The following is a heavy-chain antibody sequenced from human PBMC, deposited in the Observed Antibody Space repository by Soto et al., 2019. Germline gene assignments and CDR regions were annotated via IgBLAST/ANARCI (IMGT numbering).Heavy chain of an antibody. CDR1: GGTFSKYA. CDR2: TIPMFGTP. D-gene: IGHD3-22*01. J-gene: IGHJ6*02. V-gene: IGHV1-69*01. CDR3: ARPLRDRNYYYGMAV. Sequence: QVQLVQSGAEMQQPGASVRVSCKASGGTFSKYAFSWVRQAPGQGLEWLGGTIPMFGTPNYAQKFQGRVAISEDESTATVYMELSRLRSEDTAVYFCARPLRDRNYYYGMAVWGQGTTVTVSS.